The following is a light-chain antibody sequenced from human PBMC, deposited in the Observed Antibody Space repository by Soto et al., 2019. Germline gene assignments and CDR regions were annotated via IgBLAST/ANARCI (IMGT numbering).Light chain of an antibody. V-gene: IGKV3-15*01. CDR3: RHYVERTPIT. Sequence: ILTTPAPTSRSATPGGPATLYCRASHSLNPDLAWYQQTPGQTPRLLIYCASSRAPGILARLSGSGAAGDFTLPISRLEPQDDVVYYCRHYVERTPITFGQGTRLEIK. J-gene: IGKJ5*01. CDR2: CAS. CDR1: HSLNPD.